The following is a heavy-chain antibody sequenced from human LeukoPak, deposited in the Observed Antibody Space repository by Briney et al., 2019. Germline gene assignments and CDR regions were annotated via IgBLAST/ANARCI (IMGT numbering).Heavy chain of an antibody. V-gene: IGHV3-23*01. J-gene: IGHJ5*02. CDR1: GFSFSSFA. CDR3: TKDPNGDYIGAFDP. CDR2: ITGGHYAT. D-gene: IGHD4-17*01. Sequence: PGGSLRLSCAASGFSFSSFAMTWVRQAPGKGLEWVSSITGGHYATYNTDSVKGRFTVSRDNAMNTLYLQMNSLRADDTAIYYCTKDPNGDYIGAFDPWGQGTLVTVSS.